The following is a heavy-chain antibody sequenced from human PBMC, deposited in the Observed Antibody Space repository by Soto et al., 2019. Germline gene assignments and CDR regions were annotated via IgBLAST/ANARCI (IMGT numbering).Heavy chain of an antibody. CDR2: IYYSGST. CDR3: ARESHLRFLEWFPHY. V-gene: IGHV4-31*03. Sequence: SETLSLTCTVSGGSISSGCYYWSWIRQHPGKGLEWIGYIYYSGSTYYNPSLKSRVTISVDTSKNQFSLKLSSVTAADTAVYYCARESHLRFLEWFPHYWGQGTLVTVSS. CDR1: GGSISSGCYY. J-gene: IGHJ4*02. D-gene: IGHD3-3*01.